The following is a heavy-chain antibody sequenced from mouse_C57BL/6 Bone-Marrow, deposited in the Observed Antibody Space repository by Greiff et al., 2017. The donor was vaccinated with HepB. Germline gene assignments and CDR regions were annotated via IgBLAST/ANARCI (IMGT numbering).Heavy chain of an antibody. CDR3: AREGMAAYYSNYEAMDY. CDR1: GFTFSSYA. D-gene: IGHD2-5*01. CDR2: ISDGGGYT. Sequence: EVKLVESGGGLVKPGGSLKLSCAASGFTFSSYAMSWVRQTPEKRLEWVATISDGGGYTNYQDNVKGRFTISRDNAKNNLYLQMSHLKSEDTAMYYWAREGMAAYYSNYEAMDYWGQGTSVTVSS. J-gene: IGHJ4*01. V-gene: IGHV5-4*01.